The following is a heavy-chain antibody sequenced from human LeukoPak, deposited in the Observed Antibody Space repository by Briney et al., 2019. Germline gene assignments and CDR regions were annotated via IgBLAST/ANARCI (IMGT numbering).Heavy chain of an antibody. CDR3: ARGGSGSYFSWLDP. CDR1: GYTFTGYY. J-gene: IGHJ5*02. CDR2: INPNSGGT. Sequence: ASVKVSCKASGYTFTGYYIHWVRQAPGQGLECVGWINPNSGGTNYAQKFQGRVTMTRDTSISTAYMELSRLRSNDTAVYYCARGGSGSYFSWLDPWGQGTLVTVSS. V-gene: IGHV1-2*02. D-gene: IGHD3-10*01.